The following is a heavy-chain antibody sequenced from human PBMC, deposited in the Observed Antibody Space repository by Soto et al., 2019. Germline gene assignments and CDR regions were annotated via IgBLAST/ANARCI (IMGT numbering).Heavy chain of an antibody. Sequence: SETLSLTCAVYGGSFSGYYWSWIRQPPGKGLEWIGEINHSGSTNYNPSLKSRVTISVDTSKNQFSLKLSSVTAADRAVYYCARGPMITFGGVIASAAFDIWGQGTMVTVSS. D-gene: IGHD3-16*02. CDR2: INHSGST. J-gene: IGHJ3*02. CDR3: ARGPMITFGGVIASAAFDI. V-gene: IGHV4-34*01. CDR1: GGSFSGYY.